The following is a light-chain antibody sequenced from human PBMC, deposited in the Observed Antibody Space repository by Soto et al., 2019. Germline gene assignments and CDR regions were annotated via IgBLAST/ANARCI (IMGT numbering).Light chain of an antibody. CDR2: EVN. CDR1: GSDIGGYNY. J-gene: IGLJ3*02. CDR3: SSYTVRTTWV. Sequence: QSALTQPASVSGSPGQSITISCTGTGSDIGGYNYVSWYQQHPGKAPKLLIFEVNNRPSGVSHRFSGSKSGYTASLIISGLQAEAEADYYCSSYTVRTTWVFGGGTKLTVL. V-gene: IGLV2-14*01.